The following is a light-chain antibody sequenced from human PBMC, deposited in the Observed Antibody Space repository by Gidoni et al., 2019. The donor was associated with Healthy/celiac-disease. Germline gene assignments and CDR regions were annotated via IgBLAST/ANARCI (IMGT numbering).Light chain of an antibody. CDR3: MQALQTPLT. CDR2: LGS. Sequence: DIVMTKSPLSLPVTPGEPASISCRSSQSLLHSKGYNYLDWYLQKPGQSPHLLINLGSNRASGVPDRFSGSGSGTDFTLKISRVEAEDVGVYYCMQALQTPLTFGPXTNVDIK. CDR1: QSLLHSKGYNY. V-gene: IGKV2-28*01. J-gene: IGKJ3*01.